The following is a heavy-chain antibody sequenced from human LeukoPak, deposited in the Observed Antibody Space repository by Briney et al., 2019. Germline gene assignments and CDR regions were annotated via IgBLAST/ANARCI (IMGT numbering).Heavy chain of an antibody. CDR1: GFTFSDYY. CDR3: ARWIYGSGSKRYFDS. CDR2: ISGSSSYT. V-gene: IGHV3-11*06. J-gene: IGHJ4*02. D-gene: IGHD3-10*01. Sequence: PGGSLRLSCAASGFTFSDYYMSWIRQAPGKGLEWISYISGSSSYTDYADSVKGRFTISRDNAKNSLYLQMNSLKAEDTAVYYCARWIYGSGSKRYFDSWGQGTLVTVSS.